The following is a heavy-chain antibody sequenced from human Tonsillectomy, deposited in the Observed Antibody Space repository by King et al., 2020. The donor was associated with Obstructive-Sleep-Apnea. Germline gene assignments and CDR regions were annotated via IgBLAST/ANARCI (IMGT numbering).Heavy chain of an antibody. CDR3: ARVAYSSGWLGTNWFDP. D-gene: IGHD6-19*01. Sequence: VQLQESGPGLVKPSETLSLTCTVSGGSISSYYWSWIRQPPGKGLEWIGYIYYSGSTNYNPSLKSRVTISVDTSKNQFSLKLSSVTAADTAVYYCARVAYSSGWLGTNWFDPWGQGTLVTVSS. CDR1: GGSISSYY. J-gene: IGHJ5*02. V-gene: IGHV4-59*01. CDR2: IYYSGST.